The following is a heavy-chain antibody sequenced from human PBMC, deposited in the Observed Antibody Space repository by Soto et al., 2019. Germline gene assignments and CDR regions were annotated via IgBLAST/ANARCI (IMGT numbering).Heavy chain of an antibody. V-gene: IGHV3-33*01. J-gene: IGHJ6*02. CDR3: ASEDYPYYYYGMDV. D-gene: IGHD4-17*01. CDR1: GFTFSSYG. CDR2: IWYDGSNK. Sequence: QVQLVESGGGVVQPGRSLRLSCAASGFTFSSYGMHWVRQAPGKGLEWVAVIWYDGSNKYYADSVKGRFTISRDNSKNTLYLQMNSLRAEDTAVYYCASEDYPYYYYGMDVWGQGTTVTVSS.